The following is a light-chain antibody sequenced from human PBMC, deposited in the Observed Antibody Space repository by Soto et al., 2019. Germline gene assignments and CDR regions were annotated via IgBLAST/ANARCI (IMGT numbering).Light chain of an antibody. J-gene: IGLJ1*01. V-gene: IGLV2-14*01. CDR3: YSYRHSTTLV. CDR1: SSDVGGYNS. Sequence: QSALTQPASVSGSPGQSITISCTGTSSDVGGYNSVSWFQQHPSKAPKLIIYEVSHRPSGVSIRFSGSKSGNTASLTISGLDADDEADYYCYSYRHSTTLVFGTGTKLTVL. CDR2: EVS.